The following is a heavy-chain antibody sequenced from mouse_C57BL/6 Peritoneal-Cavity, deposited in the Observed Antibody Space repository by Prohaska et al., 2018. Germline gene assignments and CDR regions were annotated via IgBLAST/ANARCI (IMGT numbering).Heavy chain of an antibody. Sequence: QVQLQQSGPELVKPGASVKISCKASGYTFTDYYINWVKQRPGQGLEWIGLICPGRCSTYYNDKFKGKATLTVDKSSSTAYMLLSSLTSEDSAVYFCARGQFITTVVAFDYWGQGTTLTVSS. J-gene: IGHJ2*01. D-gene: IGHD1-1*01. V-gene: IGHV1-75*01. CDR1: GYTFTDYY. CDR2: ICPGRCST. CDR3: ARGQFITTVVAFDY.